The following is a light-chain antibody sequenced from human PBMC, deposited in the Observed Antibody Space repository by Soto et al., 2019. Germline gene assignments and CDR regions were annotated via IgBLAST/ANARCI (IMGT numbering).Light chain of an antibody. V-gene: IGLV2-14*01. J-gene: IGLJ1*01. CDR1: SSDVGGYNY. Sequence: QCVLTQPASVSGSPGQSITISCPGTSSDVGGYNYVSWYQQHPGKAPKFMIYDVSNRPSGVSNRFSGSKSGNTASLTISGLQAEVEADYYCSSYTTSNTRQIVFGTGTKVTVL. CDR3: SSYTTSNTRQIV. CDR2: DVS.